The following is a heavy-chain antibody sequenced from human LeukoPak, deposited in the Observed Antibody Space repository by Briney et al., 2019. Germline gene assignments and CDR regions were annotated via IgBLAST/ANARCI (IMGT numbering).Heavy chain of an antibody. Sequence: PGGSLRLSCAASGFTFSSSAMSWVRQAPGKGLEWVSSISSSSSYIYYADSVKGRFTISRDSAKNSLYLQMNSLRAEDTAVYYCARGEVSDYWGQGTLVTVSS. J-gene: IGHJ4*02. CDR1: GFTFSSSA. CDR2: ISSSSSYI. V-gene: IGHV3-21*01. CDR3: ARGEVSDY.